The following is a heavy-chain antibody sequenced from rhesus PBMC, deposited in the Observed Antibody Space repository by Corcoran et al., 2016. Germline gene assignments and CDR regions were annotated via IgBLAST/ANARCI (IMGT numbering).Heavy chain of an antibody. CDR1: GNSIRSGYY. CDR3: ANTGAGF. CDR2: NSGSSGRT. Sequence: QVQLQESGPGLVKPSETLSLTCVVSGNSIRSGYYWGWIREPPGKGLEYLGYNSGSSGRTYYNPPPKSPLTISKNTSKNQFSLTLSSVTAADTAVYYCANTGAGFWGQGLRVTVSS. D-gene: IGHD1-38*01. J-gene: IGHJ3*01. V-gene: IGHV4-99*01.